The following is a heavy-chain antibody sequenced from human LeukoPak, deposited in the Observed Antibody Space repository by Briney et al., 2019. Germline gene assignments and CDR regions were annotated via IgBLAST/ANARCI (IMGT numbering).Heavy chain of an antibody. CDR2: ISWNSGSI. J-gene: IGHJ6*03. V-gene: IGHV3-20*04. CDR1: GFTFDDHG. D-gene: IGHD2-2*01. CDR3: AKGPPYCSSTSCYHYYMDV. Sequence: GGSLRLSCVASGFTFDDHGMRWVRQGPGKGLEWVSGISWNSGSIGYADSVKGRFTISRDNAKNSLYLQMNSLRAEDTAVYYCAKGPPYCSSTSCYHYYMDVWGKGTTVTVSS.